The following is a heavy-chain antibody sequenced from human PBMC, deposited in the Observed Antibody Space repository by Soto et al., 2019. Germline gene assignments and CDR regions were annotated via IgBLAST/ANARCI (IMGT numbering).Heavy chain of an antibody. CDR2: INAGNGNT. V-gene: IGHV1-3*01. Sequence: ASVKASCKASGYTFTRYAMHWVRQAPGQRLEWMGWINAGNGNTKYSQKFQGRVTITRDTSASTAYMELSSLRSEDTAVYYCARVTGYYAPDYWGQGTLVTVSS. CDR1: GYTFTRYA. D-gene: IGHD3-9*01. CDR3: ARVTGYYAPDY. J-gene: IGHJ4*02.